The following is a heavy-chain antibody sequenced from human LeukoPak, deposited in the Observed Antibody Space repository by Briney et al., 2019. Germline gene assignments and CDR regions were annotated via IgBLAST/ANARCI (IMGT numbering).Heavy chain of an antibody. Sequence: SETLSLTCTVSGGSISSYYWSWNRQPPGKGLEWIGYIYYSGSTNYNPSLKSRVTMSVDTSKNQFSLNLSFVTAADTAVYYCARRVGSSWSSDYHHMDLWGNGTTVIISS. CDR2: IYYSGST. CDR1: GGSISSYY. J-gene: IGHJ6*03. D-gene: IGHD6-13*01. V-gene: IGHV4-59*12. CDR3: ARRVGSSWSSDYHHMDL.